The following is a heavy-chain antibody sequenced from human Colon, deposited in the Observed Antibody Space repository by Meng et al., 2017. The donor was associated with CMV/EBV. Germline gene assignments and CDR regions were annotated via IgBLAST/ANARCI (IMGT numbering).Heavy chain of an antibody. CDR3: ARDPFIKAFDI. CDR2: IKEDGSEK. CDR1: GFTLSSYA. V-gene: IGHV3-7*01. J-gene: IGHJ3*02. Sequence: GESLKISCAASGFTLSSYAVTWLRQAPGRGLELVAHIKEDGSEKYFVGSVKGRFTISRDNAKNSLYLQMNSLRAEDTAVYYCARDPFIKAFDIWGQGTMVTVSS.